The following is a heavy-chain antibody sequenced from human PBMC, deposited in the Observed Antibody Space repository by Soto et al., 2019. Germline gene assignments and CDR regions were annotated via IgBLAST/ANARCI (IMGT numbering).Heavy chain of an antibody. V-gene: IGHV1-46*01. CDR1: GNTFTSYY. Sequence: ASVKVSCKGSGNTFTSYYMHWVRQAPGQGLEWMGIINPSGGSTTYAQKFQGRVTMTGDTSTSTVYMELSSLRSEDTAVYYCARGRGYSYGRNYFDYWGQRTLVTVSS. J-gene: IGHJ4*02. CDR3: ARGRGYSYGRNYFDY. D-gene: IGHD5-18*01. CDR2: INPSGGST.